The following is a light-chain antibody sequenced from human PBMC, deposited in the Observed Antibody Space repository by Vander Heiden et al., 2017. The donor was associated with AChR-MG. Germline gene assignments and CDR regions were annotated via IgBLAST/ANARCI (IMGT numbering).Light chain of an antibody. CDR3: QQDYSTPLT. V-gene: IGKV4-1*01. CDR1: QSVLYSSNNKNY. J-gene: IGKJ4*01. Sequence: DIVMTQSPVSLAVSLGERAAINCKSSQSVLYSSNNKNYLAWYQQKPGQPPKLLIYWASTRESGVPDRFSGSGSGTDFTLTISSLQAEDVAVYYCQQDYSTPLTFGGGTKVEIK. CDR2: WAS.